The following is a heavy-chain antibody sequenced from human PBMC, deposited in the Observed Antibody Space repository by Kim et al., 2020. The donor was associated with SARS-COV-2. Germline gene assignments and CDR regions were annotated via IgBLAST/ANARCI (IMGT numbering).Heavy chain of an antibody. J-gene: IGHJ5*02. Sequence: SPYNTPSLKSRVTMSVGTSKNQFSLKLSSVTAADTAVYYCARLLCGVVATTWGQGTLVTVSS. D-gene: IGHD5-12*01. V-gene: IGHV4-39*01. CDR3: ARLLCGVVATT. CDR2: SP.